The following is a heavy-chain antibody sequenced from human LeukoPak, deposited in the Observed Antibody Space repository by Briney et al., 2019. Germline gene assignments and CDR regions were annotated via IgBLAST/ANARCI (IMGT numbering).Heavy chain of an antibody. Sequence: ETLSLTCTVSGYSINNGYYWGWIRQPPGKGLEWIGSIYHSGSTYYKPSLKSRVTISVDTSKNQFSLKLSSVTAADTAVYYCARAFYSSSWYHKEDFFDYWGQGTPVTVTS. CDR3: ARAFYSSSWYHKEDFFDY. CDR1: GYSINNGYY. V-gene: IGHV4-38-2*02. J-gene: IGHJ4*02. CDR2: IYHSGST. D-gene: IGHD6-13*01.